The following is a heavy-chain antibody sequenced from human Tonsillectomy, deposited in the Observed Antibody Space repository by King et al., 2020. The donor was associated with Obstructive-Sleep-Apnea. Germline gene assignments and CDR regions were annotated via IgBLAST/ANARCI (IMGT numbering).Heavy chain of an antibody. Sequence: VQLQESGPGLVKPSETLSLTCTVSGGSISSYYWSWIRQPPGKGLEWIGYIYYSGSTNYNPSLKRRVTISVDTSKNQFSLKLSPVTAADTAVYYCARRPNCSGGSCHRNWYFDLWGRGTLVTVSS. D-gene: IGHD2-15*01. V-gene: IGHV4-59*08. CDR2: IYYSGST. CDR3: ARRPNCSGGSCHRNWYFDL. J-gene: IGHJ2*01. CDR1: GGSISSYY.